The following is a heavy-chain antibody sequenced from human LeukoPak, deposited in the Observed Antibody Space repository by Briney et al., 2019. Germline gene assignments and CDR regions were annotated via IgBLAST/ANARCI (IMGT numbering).Heavy chain of an antibody. J-gene: IGHJ3*02. CDR3: ARGDSSGYYYPGAFDI. V-gene: IGHV1-2*02. Sequence: ASVTVSCKASGYTFTGYYMHWVRQAPGQGLEWMGWINPNSGGTNYAQKFQGRVTMTRDTSISTAYMELSRLRSDDTAVYYCARGDSSGYYYPGAFDIWGQGTMVTVSS. D-gene: IGHD3-22*01. CDR2: INPNSGGT. CDR1: GYTFTGYY.